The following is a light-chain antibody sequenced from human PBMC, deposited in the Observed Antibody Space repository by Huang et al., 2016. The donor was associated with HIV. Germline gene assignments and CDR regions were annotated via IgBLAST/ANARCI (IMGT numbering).Light chain of an antibody. CDR3: QQYHSTPYT. Sequence: DIQMTQSPSSLSASVRNRVTITCRASQAIAKSLAWYQQKQGKAPTLLLDAASRLESGVPASFRGSGSGTDYTLTISSLQPEDVATYYCQQYHSTPYTFGQGTKLEIK. V-gene: IGKV1-NL1*01. J-gene: IGKJ2*01. CDR1: QAIAKS. CDR2: AAS.